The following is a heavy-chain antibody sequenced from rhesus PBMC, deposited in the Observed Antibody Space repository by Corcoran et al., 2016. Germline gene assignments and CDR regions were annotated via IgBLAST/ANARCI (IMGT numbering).Heavy chain of an antibody. CDR1: GGSISDSYY. Sequence: QVQLQESGPGLVKPSETLSLTCAVSGGSISDSYYWSWIRQPPGKGLEWIGYIYGRCGNTPDNPPHKRRITISTDTSKNQFALRLSAVAAADAAVYYCAREGIAAAGPNAFDFWGQGLRVTVSS. D-gene: IGHD6-31*01. CDR2: IYGRCGNT. V-gene: IGHV4-106*01. CDR3: AREGIAAAGPNAFDF. J-gene: IGHJ3*01.